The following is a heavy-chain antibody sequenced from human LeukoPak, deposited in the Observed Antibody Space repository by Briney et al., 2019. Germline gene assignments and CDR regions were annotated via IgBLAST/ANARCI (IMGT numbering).Heavy chain of an antibody. CDR1: GGTFSSYA. Sequence: ASVEVSCKASGGTFSSYAISWVRQAPGQGLEWMGRIIPIFGTANYAQKFQGRVTITTDESTSTAYMELSSLRSEDTAVYYCARSSGPLGWPSGSYYDYWGQGTLVTVSS. CDR3: ARSSGPLGWPSGSYYDY. CDR2: IIPIFGTA. D-gene: IGHD1-26*01. J-gene: IGHJ4*02. V-gene: IGHV1-69*05.